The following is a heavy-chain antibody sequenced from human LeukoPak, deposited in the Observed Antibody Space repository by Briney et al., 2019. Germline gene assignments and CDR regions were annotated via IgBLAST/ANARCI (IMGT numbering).Heavy chain of an antibody. CDR1: GFTFSSYG. J-gene: IGHJ4*02. CDR2: IRYDGSNK. V-gene: IGHV3-30*02. D-gene: IGHD1-26*01. CDR3: ARGRWELLDY. Sequence: GGSLRLSCAASGFTFSSYGMHWVRQAPGKGLEWVAFIRYDGSNKYYADSAKGRFTISRDNSKNTLYLQMNSLRAEDTAVYYCARGRWELLDYWGQGTLVTVSS.